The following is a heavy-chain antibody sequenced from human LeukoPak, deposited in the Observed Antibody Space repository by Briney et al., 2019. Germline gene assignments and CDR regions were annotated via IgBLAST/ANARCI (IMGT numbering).Heavy chain of an antibody. J-gene: IGHJ4*02. CDR3: ARGRAGTTGY. D-gene: IGHD1-7*01. CDR2: IYYSGST. Sequence: PSETLSLTCTVSGGSISSYYWSWIRQPPGKGLEWIGYIYYSGSTNYNPSLKSRVTISVDTSKNQFSLKLSSVTAADTAVYYCARGRAGTTGYWGQGTLVTVSS. CDR1: GGSISSYY. V-gene: IGHV4-59*01.